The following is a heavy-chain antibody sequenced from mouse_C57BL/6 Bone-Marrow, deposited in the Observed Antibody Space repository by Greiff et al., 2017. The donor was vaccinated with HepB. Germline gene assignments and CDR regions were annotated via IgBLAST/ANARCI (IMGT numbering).Heavy chain of an antibody. J-gene: IGHJ1*03. CDR3: ARQGGSWYFDV. CDR2: ISNGGGST. Sequence: EVKLMESGGGLVQPGGSLKLSCAASGFTFSDYYMYWVRQTPEKRLEWVAYISNGGGSTYYPDTVKGRFTISRDNAKNTLYLQMSRLKSEDTAMYYCARQGGSWYFDVWGTGTTVTVSS. V-gene: IGHV5-12*01. CDR1: GFTFSDYY.